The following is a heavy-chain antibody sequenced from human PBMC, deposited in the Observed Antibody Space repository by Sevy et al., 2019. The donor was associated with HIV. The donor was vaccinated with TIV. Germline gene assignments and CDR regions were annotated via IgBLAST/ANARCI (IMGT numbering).Heavy chain of an antibody. CDR3: AKDMIEDWNYDYYYGMDV. CDR1: GFTFDDYA. V-gene: IGHV3-9*01. D-gene: IGHD1-1*01. J-gene: IGHJ6*02. Sequence: GGSLRLSCAASGFTFDDYAMHWVRQAPGKGLEWVSGISWNSGSIGYADSVKGRFTISRDNAKNSLYLQMNSLRAEDTALYYYAKDMIEDWNYDYYYGMDVWGQGTTVTVSS. CDR2: ISWNSGSI.